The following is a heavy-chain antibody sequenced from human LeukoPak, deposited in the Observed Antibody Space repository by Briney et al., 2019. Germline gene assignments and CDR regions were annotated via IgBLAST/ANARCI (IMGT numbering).Heavy chain of an antibody. J-gene: IGHJ3*02. CDR1: GYTFSNYC. D-gene: IGHD3-9*01. V-gene: IGHV1-46*01. CDR3: AKDPRNILTGDYDDFDI. Sequence: GASVKVSCKASGYTFSNYCMHWVRQAPGQGLEWMGIFNPTYDIPIYAQTFEGRVTMTRDMSTSTVCMELSTLRSDDTAVYFCAKDPRNILTGDYDDFDIWGQGTMVIVSS. CDR2: FNPTYDIP.